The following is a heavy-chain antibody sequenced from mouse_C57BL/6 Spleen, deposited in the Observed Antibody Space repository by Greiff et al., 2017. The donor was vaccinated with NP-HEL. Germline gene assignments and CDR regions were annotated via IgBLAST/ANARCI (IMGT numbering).Heavy chain of an antibody. CDR3: ASYSNYVGFAY. CDR2: IRNKANGYTT. J-gene: IGHJ3*01. CDR1: GFTFTDYY. Sequence: EVQRVESGGGLVQPGGSLSLSCAASGFTFTDYYMSWVRQPPGKALEWLGFIRNKANGYTTEYSASVKGRFTISRDNSQSILYLQMNALRAEDSATYYCASYSNYVGFAYWGQGTLVTVSA. V-gene: IGHV7-3*01. D-gene: IGHD2-1*01.